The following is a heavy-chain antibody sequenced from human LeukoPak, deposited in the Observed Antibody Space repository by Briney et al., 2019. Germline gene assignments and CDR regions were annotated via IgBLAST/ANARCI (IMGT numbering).Heavy chain of an antibody. D-gene: IGHD6-13*01. V-gene: IGHV3-7*01. CDR1: GFSFGDYW. CDR3: ARDDNAAWYCLTN. J-gene: IGHJ4*02. CDR2: INQDASEK. Sequence: GGSLRLSCAASGFSFGDYWMSWVRQAPGKGLEWVANINQDASEKVYVDSVKGRFTISRDNTKNSLYLQVNSLRAEDTAVYYCARDDNAAWYCLTNWGQGTQVTVSS.